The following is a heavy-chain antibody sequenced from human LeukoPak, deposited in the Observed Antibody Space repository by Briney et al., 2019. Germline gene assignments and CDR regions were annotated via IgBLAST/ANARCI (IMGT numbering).Heavy chain of an antibody. J-gene: IGHJ3*02. CDR2: IYYSGST. D-gene: IGHD5-18*01. Sequence: NTSETLSLTCTVSGGSISSYYWSWIRQPPGKGLEWIGYIYYSGSTNYNPSLKSRVTISVDTSKNQFSLKLSSVTAADTAVYYCARLGTAMATGAFDIWGQGTMVTVSS. CDR3: ARLGTAMATGAFDI. V-gene: IGHV4-59*08. CDR1: GGSISSYY.